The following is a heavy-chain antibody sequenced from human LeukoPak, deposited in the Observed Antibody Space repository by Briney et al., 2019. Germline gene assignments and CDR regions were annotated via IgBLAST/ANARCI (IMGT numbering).Heavy chain of an antibody. CDR3: ASTLYYDSSRDY. D-gene: IGHD3-22*01. Sequence: PGGSLRLSCAASGFTFDDYGMSWVRQAPGKGLEWVSGINWNGGSTGYADSVKGRFTISRDNAKNSLYLQMNSLRAEDTAVYYCASTLYYDSSRDYWGQGTLVTVSS. J-gene: IGHJ4*02. CDR2: INWNGGST. CDR1: GFTFDDYG. V-gene: IGHV3-20*04.